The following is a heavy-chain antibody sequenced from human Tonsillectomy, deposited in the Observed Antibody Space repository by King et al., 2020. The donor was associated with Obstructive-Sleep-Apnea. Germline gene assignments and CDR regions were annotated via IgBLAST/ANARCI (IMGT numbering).Heavy chain of an antibody. V-gene: IGHV3-74*01. CDR2: INSDGGET. J-gene: IGHJ4*02. Sequence: VQLVESGGGLVQPGGSLRLSCVVSGFTFSSHWMHWVRQAPGKGLVWVSRINSDGGETRYADSVKGRFTISRDNAKNTLYLQMNSLRAEDTGVYYCARDPPEAPGYWGQGTLVTVSS. CDR3: ARDPPEAPGY. CDR1: GFTFSSHW.